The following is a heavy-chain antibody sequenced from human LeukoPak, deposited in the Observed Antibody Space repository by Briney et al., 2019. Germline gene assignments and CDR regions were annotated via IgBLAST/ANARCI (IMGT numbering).Heavy chain of an antibody. J-gene: IGHJ4*02. V-gene: IGHV4-30-2*01. CDR1: GGSISSGGYS. D-gene: IGHD6-19*01. CDR3: ARDSKAVAGTGYYFDY. CDR2: IYHSGST. Sequence: SQTLSLTCAVSGGSISSGGYSWSWIRQPPGKGLEWIGYIYHSGSTYYNPSLKSRVTISVDRSKNQFSLKLSSVTAADTAVYYCARDSKAVAGTGYYFDYWGQGTLVTVSS.